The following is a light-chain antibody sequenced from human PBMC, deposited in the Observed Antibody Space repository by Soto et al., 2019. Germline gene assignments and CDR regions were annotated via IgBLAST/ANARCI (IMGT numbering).Light chain of an antibody. V-gene: IGLV2-14*01. Sequence: QSVLTQPASVSGSPGQSITISCTGTIIDVGGYNYVSWYQQHPGKAPKRMIYEVSLRPSGVSNRFSGSKSGNTASLTISGLQAEDEADYYCNSSRSSNTYVFGTGTKVTVL. J-gene: IGLJ1*01. CDR1: IIDVGGYNY. CDR3: NSSRSSNTYV. CDR2: EVS.